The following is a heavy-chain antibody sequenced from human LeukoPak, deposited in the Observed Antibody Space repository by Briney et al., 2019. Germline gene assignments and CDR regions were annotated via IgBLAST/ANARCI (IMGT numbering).Heavy chain of an antibody. V-gene: IGHV4-61*02. Sequence: SETLSLTCTVSGDSITNDNHYWSWIRQPAGQGLVWIGRISATGNTNYNPSLKSRVTISADTSKNQFSLRLSSVTAADTAVYYCTRKQWVEYYFDSWGQGTLVTVSS. CDR2: ISATGNT. J-gene: IGHJ4*02. D-gene: IGHD6-19*01. CDR3: TRKQWVEYYFDS. CDR1: GDSITNDNHY.